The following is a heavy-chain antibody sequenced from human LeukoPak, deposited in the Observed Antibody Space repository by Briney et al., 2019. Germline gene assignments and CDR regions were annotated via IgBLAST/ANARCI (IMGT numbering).Heavy chain of an antibody. CDR1: GVTFSRYW. J-gene: IGHJ4*02. CDR2: IKQVGSEK. V-gene: IGHV3-7*01. CDR3: ARDRGLYSSGWYFDY. Sequence: GGSLRLSCAASGVTFSRYWMSWVRHAPGEGLEWVANIKQVGSEKYYVDSVKGRFTISRDNAKNSLYLQMNSLRAADTAVYYCARDRGLYSSGWYFDYWGQGTLVTVSS. D-gene: IGHD6-19*01.